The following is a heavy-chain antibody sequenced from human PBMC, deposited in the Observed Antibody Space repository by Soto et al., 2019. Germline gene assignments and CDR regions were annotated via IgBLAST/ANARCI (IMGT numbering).Heavy chain of an antibody. D-gene: IGHD1-7*01. J-gene: IGHJ4*02. CDR2: LFSGGST. CDR1: GFTVSSNY. V-gene: IGHV3-53*01. Sequence: GGSLRLSCAASGFTVSSNYMSWVRQAPGKGLEWVSVLFSGGSTYYADSVKGRFTISRDNSKNTLYLQMNSLRVEDTAIYYCARVGTVHSYYFDYWGQGTLVTVSS. CDR3: ARVGTVHSYYFDY.